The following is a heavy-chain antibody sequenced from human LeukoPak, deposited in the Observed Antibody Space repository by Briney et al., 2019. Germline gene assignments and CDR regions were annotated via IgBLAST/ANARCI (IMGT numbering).Heavy chain of an antibody. CDR1: GGSISSSGYY. V-gene: IGHV4-39*07. J-gene: IGHJ6*03. CDR3: ARPLNYYYYMDV. CDR2: IYYSGST. Sequence: SETLSLTCTVSGGSISSSGYYWGWSRQPPGKGLEWIGTIYYSGSTHYNPSLKSRVTISVDTSKNQFSLKLSSVTAADTAVYYCARPLNYYYYMDVWGKGTTVTVSS.